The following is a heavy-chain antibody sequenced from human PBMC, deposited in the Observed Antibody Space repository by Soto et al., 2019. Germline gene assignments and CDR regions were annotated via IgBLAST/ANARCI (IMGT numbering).Heavy chain of an antibody. CDR1: GFTFSSYA. CDR3: ARGENYYDSSGYYRGAFDI. Sequence: GGSLRLSCAASGFTFSSYAMHWVRQAPGKGLEWVAVISYDGSNKYYADSVKGRFTISRDNSKNTLYLQMNSLRAEDTAVYYNARGENYYDSSGYYRGAFDIWGQGTMVTVSS. V-gene: IGHV3-30-3*01. J-gene: IGHJ3*02. CDR2: ISYDGSNK. D-gene: IGHD3-22*01.